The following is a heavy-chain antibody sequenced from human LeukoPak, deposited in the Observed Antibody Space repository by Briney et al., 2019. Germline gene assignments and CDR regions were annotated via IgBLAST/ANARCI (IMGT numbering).Heavy chain of an antibody. V-gene: IGHV3-23*01. CDR1: GFTFGDYA. CDR2: ISGSGGST. CDR3: AKDMYYDFWSGYSDAFYI. J-gene: IGHJ3*02. D-gene: IGHD3-3*01. Sequence: GGSLRLSCTASGFTFGDYAMSWVRQAPGKGLEWVSAISGSGGSTYYADSVKGRFTISRDNSKNTLYLQMNSLRAEDTAVYYCAKDMYYDFWSGYSDAFYIWGQGTMVTVSS.